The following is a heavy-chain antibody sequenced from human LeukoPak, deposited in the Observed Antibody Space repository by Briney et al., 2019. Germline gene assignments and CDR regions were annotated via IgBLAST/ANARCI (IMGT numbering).Heavy chain of an antibody. CDR1: GFTFSNYG. V-gene: IGHV3-30*02. D-gene: IGHD4-17*01. J-gene: IGHJ3*02. Sequence: PGGSLRLSCAASGFTFSNYGMHWVRQPPGKGLEWVAFIRYDENNKYYADSVKGRFTISRDNSKNTLYLQMNSLRAEDTAVYYCASLPDYGDLMDAFDIWGQGTMVTVSS. CDR3: ASLPDYGDLMDAFDI. CDR2: IRYDENNK.